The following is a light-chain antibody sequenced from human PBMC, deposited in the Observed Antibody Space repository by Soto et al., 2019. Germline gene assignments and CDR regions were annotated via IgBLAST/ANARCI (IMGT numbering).Light chain of an antibody. CDR2: EVS. V-gene: IGLV2-14*01. J-gene: IGLJ1*01. CDR1: SSDVGGYNY. Sequence: QSALTQPASVSGSPGQSITISCTGTSSDVGGYNYVSWYQQHPGKAPKLVIYEVSNRPSGVSNRFSGSKSANAASLTISGLQAEDEADYYCISYTSSDTLVFGTGTKLTVL. CDR3: ISYTSSDTLV.